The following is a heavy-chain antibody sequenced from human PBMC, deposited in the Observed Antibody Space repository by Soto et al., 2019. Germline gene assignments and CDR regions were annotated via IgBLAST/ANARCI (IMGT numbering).Heavy chain of an antibody. J-gene: IGHJ4*02. V-gene: IGHV3-23*01. Sequence: PGGSLRLSCAASGFTFSSYAMSWVRQAPGKGLEWVSAISGSGGSTYYADSVKGRFTISRDNSKNTLYLQMNSLRAEDTAVYYCAKVLPKYYDILTPLDYWGQGTLVTVSS. D-gene: IGHD3-9*01. CDR3: AKVLPKYYDILTPLDY. CDR1: GFTFSSYA. CDR2: ISGSGGST.